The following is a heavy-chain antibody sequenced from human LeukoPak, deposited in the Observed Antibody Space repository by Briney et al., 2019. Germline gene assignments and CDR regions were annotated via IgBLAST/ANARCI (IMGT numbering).Heavy chain of an antibody. D-gene: IGHD2-21*01. CDR2: INHSGST. CDR3: ARGRSLLLWWDWFDP. J-gene: IGHJ5*02. V-gene: IGHV4-34*01. Sequence: KSSETLSLTCAVYGGSLSGYYWSWIRQPPGKGLEWIGEINHSGSTNYNPSLKSRVTISVDTSKNQFSLKLSSVTAADTAVYYCARGRSLLLWWDWFDPWGQGTLVTVSS. CDR1: GGSLSGYY.